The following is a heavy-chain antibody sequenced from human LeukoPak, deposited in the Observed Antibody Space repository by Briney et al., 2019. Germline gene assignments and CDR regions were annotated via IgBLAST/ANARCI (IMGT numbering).Heavy chain of an antibody. CDR1: GFTFTDYY. J-gene: IGHJ4*02. CDR3: ARGKEVATITSPYDY. D-gene: IGHD5-12*01. V-gene: IGHV1-2*02. Sequence: ASVKVSCKASGFTFTDYYMHWVRQDPRQGLEWMGWLNPNSGVTNYAQKFQGRVTMTRDTSISTTYMELSRLRSDDTAVYYCARGKEVATITSPYDYWGQGTLVTVSS. CDR2: LNPNSGVT.